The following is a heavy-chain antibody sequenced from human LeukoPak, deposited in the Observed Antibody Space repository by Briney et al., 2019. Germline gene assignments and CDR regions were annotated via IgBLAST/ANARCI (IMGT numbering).Heavy chain of an antibody. CDR2: IKQDGSEK. Sequence: GSLRLSCAASGFTFSSYWMSWVRQAPGKGLEWVANIKQDGSEKYYVDSVKGRFTISRDNAKNSLYLQMNSLRAEDTAVYYCAKSGGYGLIDYWGQGTLVTVSS. V-gene: IGHV3-7*01. CDR1: GFTFSSYW. CDR3: AKSGGYGLIDY. D-gene: IGHD6-25*01. J-gene: IGHJ4*01.